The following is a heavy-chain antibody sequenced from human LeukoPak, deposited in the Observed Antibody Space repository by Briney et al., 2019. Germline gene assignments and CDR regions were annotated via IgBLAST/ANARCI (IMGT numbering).Heavy chain of an antibody. J-gene: IGHJ4*02. CDR1: GFTFSSYA. V-gene: IGHV3-23*01. CDR2: ISGSGGST. CDR3: AKRRCSAVSCPYYFDY. Sequence: PGGSLRLSCAASGFTFSSYAMSWVRQAPGKGLEWVSAISGSGGSTYYADSVKGRFTISRDNSKNTLYLQMNSLRAEDTAVYYCAKRRCSAVSCPYYFDYWGQGTLVTVSS. D-gene: IGHD2-15*01.